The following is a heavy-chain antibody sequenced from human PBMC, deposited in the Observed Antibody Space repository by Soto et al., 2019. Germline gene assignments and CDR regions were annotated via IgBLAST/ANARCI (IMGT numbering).Heavy chain of an antibody. V-gene: IGHV1-46*01. CDR3: ARGLLPWYSSGWYYYGMDV. CDR2: INPSGGST. Sequence: ASVKVSCKASGYTFTSYYMHWVRQAPVQGLEWMGIINPSGGSTSYAQKFQGRVTMTRDTSTSTVYMELSSLRSEDTAVYYCARGLLPWYSSGWYYYGMDVWGQGTTVTVSS. CDR1: GYTFTSYY. D-gene: IGHD6-19*01. J-gene: IGHJ6*02.